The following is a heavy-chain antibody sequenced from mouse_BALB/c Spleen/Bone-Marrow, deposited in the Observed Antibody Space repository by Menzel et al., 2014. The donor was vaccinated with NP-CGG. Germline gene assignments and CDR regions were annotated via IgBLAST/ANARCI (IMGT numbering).Heavy chain of an antibody. Sequence: EVKLVESGGGLVQPGGSRKLSCAASGFTFSSFGVHWDRQAPERGLEWVAYISSGSSTIYYADTVKGRFTISRDNPKNTLFLQMTSLRSEDTAMYYCTRGGNWEDFDYWGQGTTLTVSS. CDR2: ISSGSSTI. CDR3: TRGGNWEDFDY. D-gene: IGHD4-1*01. V-gene: IGHV5-17*02. CDR1: GFTFSSFG. J-gene: IGHJ2*01.